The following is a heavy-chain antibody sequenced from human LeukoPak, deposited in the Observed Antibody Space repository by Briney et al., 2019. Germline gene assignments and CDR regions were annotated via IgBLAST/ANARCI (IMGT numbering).Heavy chain of an antibody. J-gene: IGHJ4*02. V-gene: IGHV3-23*01. CDR1: GFTFSSYA. CDR2: ISGSGGST. CDR3: AKDALVELEHRFDYFDY. Sequence: PGGSLSLSCAASGFTFSSYAMIWVPHAPGKGLEWVSAISGSGGSTYYADPVKGRLTISSDHSQNTPYLQMNSLRAEDTAVYYCAKDALVELEHRFDYFDYWGQGTLVTVSS. D-gene: IGHD1/OR15-1a*01.